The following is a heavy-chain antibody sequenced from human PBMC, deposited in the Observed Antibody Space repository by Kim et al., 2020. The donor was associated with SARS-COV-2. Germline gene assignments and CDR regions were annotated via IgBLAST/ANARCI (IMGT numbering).Heavy chain of an antibody. J-gene: IGHJ3*01. CDR2: T. D-gene: IGHD1-26*01. V-gene: IGHV3-53*01. CDR3: ARAEGEDDPFDV. Sequence: TYTAASVRGRFTLSRHLSKNTVYLQMNRPRVDDPAVYYCARAEGEDDPFDVWGQGTLVTVSS.